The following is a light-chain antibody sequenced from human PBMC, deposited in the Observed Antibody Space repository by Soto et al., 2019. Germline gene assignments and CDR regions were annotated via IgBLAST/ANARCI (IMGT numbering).Light chain of an antibody. Sequence: DIQMTQSPSTLSSSVGDRVTITCRASQSISSWLAWYQQQPGKVPKLLIYAASTLQSGVPSRFSGSGSGTDFTLTISSLQPEDVATYYCQKYNSAPLTFGGGTTGDIK. J-gene: IGKJ4*01. CDR3: QKYNSAPLT. CDR1: QSISSW. V-gene: IGKV1-27*01. CDR2: AAS.